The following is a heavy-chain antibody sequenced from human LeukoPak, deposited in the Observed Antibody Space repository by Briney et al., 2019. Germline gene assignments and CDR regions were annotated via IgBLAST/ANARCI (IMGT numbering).Heavy chain of an antibody. CDR2: IYYSGST. CDR3: ARQFGYNYYYYYMDV. D-gene: IGHD5-24*01. J-gene: IGHJ6*03. CDR1: GGSISSYY. V-gene: IGHV4-59*08. Sequence: PSETLSLTCTVSGGSISSYYWSWIRQPPGKGLEWIGYIYYSGSTNYNPSLKSRVTISVDTSKNQFSLKLSSVTAADTAVYYRARQFGYNYYYYYMDVWGKGTTVTVSS.